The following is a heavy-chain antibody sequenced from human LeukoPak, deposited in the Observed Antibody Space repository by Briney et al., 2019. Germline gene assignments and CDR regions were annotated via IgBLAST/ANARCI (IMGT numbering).Heavy chain of an antibody. D-gene: IGHD3-22*01. V-gene: IGHV3-30*03. J-gene: IGHJ3*02. CDR2: MSHDGSNE. Sequence: GGSLTLSCAASGFTFSYYGMHWVRQAPGKGLEWVAVMSHDGSNEYYADSVKGRFTISRDNSKNTIYLQMNSLRVDDTAVYYCARAPFSADSSATPPAFDIWGHGTMVTVSS. CDR1: GFTFSYYG. CDR3: ARAPFSADSSATPPAFDI.